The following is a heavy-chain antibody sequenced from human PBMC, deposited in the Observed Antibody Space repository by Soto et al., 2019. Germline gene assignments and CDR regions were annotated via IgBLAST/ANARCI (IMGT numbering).Heavy chain of an antibody. CDR3: ASGRGYGEEDDD. V-gene: IGHV1-69*12. J-gene: IGHJ4*02. CDR2: IIPIFGTA. D-gene: IGHD3-10*01. Sequence: QVQLVQSGAEVKKPGSSVKVSCKASGGTFSSYAISWVRQAPGQGLEWMGGIIPIFGTANYAQKFQGRVTITADESASTASRELGSLRSEDTAVYSCASGRGYGEEDDDWGQGALVTVSS. CDR1: GGTFSSYA.